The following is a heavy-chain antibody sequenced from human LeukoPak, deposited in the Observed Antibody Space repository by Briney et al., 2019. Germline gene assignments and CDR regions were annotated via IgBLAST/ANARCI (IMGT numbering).Heavy chain of an antibody. CDR3: VKDHIVLMVSGD. J-gene: IGHJ4*02. Sequence: PGGSLRLSCAASGFTFSSYGMHWVRQAPGKGLEWVSGVSGSGGTTYYADSVKGRFTVSRDNSKNTLYLQMNSLRAEDTALYYCVKDHIVLMVSGDWGQGTLVTVSS. CDR2: VSGSGGTT. CDR1: GFTFSSYG. V-gene: IGHV3-23*01. D-gene: IGHD2-8*01.